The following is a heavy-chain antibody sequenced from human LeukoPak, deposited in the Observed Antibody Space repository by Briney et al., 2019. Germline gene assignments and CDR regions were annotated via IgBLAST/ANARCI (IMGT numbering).Heavy chain of an antibody. V-gene: IGHV4-39*07. CDR3: ARDRDSSGFDAFDI. D-gene: IGHD3-22*01. CDR1: GGSISSSSDY. CDR2: IYYHENT. J-gene: IGHJ3*02. Sequence: SETLSLTCTVSGGSISSSSDYWGWIRQAPGKGLEWIGSIYYHENTYYNSSLKSRVTISVDTSKNQFSLKLSSVTAADTAVYYCARDRDSSGFDAFDIWGQGTMVTVSS.